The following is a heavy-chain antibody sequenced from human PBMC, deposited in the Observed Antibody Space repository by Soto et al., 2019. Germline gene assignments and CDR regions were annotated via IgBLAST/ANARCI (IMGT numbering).Heavy chain of an antibody. V-gene: IGHV1-8*01. D-gene: IGHD6-19*01. Sequence: GASLKFSCKATGYTFTSYDINWVRQATGQGLERMGWMNPNRGNTGYTQKFKGRVTMTRNTSISTAYMALSSLRSKDTAVYYCARKYSSGWYDFDFSGQGTLVTVS. CDR3: ARKYSSGWYDFDF. CDR1: GYTFTSYD. J-gene: IGHJ4*02. CDR2: MNPNRGNT.